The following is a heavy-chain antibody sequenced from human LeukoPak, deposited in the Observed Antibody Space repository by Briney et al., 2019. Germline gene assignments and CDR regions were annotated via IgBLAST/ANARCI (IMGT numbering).Heavy chain of an antibody. CDR1: GGTFSSYA. J-gene: IGHJ1*01. Sequence: ASVKVSCKASGGTFSSYAISWVRQAPGQGLEWMGGIIPIFGTANYAQKFQGRVTITADKSTSTAYMELSSLRSEDTAVYYCARGGYGDYNFQHWGQGTLVTVSS. D-gene: IGHD4-17*01. CDR2: IIPIFGTA. CDR3: ARGGYGDYNFQH. V-gene: IGHV1-69*06.